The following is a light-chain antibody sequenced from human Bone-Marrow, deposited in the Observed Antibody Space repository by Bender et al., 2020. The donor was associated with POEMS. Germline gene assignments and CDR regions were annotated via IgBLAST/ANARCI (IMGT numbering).Light chain of an antibody. CDR1: SNDIGLYNL. J-gene: IGLJ2*01. V-gene: IGLV2-23*01. Sequence: QSALTQPASASGSPGQSITISCTGTSNDIGLYNLVSWYQQHPGKAPKLLIFEANRPPSAVSNRLSGSTSSSTASLAISRLQADDAADSHCCSFARTVMVFGGGTKVTVL. CDR2: EAN. CDR3: CSFARTVMV.